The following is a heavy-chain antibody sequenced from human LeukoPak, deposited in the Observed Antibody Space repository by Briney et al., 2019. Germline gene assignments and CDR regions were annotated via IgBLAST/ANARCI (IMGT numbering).Heavy chain of an antibody. Sequence: GGSLRLSCAASGFTFSNYWMHWFRQAPGKGLEWVSAISGSGGSTYYADSVKGRFTISRDNSKNTLYLQMNSLRAEDTAVYYCAKGGRIAAAGLDYWGQGTLVTVSS. CDR3: AKGGRIAAAGLDY. CDR2: ISGSGGST. D-gene: IGHD6-13*01. CDR1: GFTFSNYW. J-gene: IGHJ4*02. V-gene: IGHV3-23*01.